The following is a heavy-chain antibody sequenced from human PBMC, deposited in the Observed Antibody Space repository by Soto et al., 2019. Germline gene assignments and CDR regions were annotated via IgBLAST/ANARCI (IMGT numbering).Heavy chain of an antibody. CDR1: GFTFSSYF. J-gene: IGHJ4*02. CDR3: ARGATSPSY. CDR2: ISSSGGSA. Sequence: SGGSLRLSCAASGFTFSSYFMSWVRQAPGKGLEWVSAISSSGGSAYYADSVKGRFTISRDNSKNTLYLQMNSLRAEDTAVYYCARGATSPSYWGQGTLVTVSS. V-gene: IGHV3-23*01.